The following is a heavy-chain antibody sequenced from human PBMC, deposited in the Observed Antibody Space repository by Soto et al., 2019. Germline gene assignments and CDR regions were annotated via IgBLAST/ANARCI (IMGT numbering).Heavy chain of an antibody. D-gene: IGHD5-18*01. CDR1: GFTFSDYY. J-gene: IGHJ6*03. Sequence: QVQLVGSGGGLVKPGGSLRLSCAASGFTFSDYYMSWIRQAPGKGLEWVSYISSSGSTIYYADSVKGRFTISRDNAKNSLYLQMNSLRAEDTAVYYCARDGAVTAMAKKGYYCCYMDVWGKGTAVTVSS. CDR2: ISSSGSTI. V-gene: IGHV3-11*01. CDR3: ARDGAVTAMAKKGYYCCYMDV.